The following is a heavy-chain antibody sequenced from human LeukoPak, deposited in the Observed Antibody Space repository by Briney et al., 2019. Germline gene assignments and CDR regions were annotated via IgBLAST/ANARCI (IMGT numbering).Heavy chain of an antibody. D-gene: IGHD2-2*01. V-gene: IGHV1-2*02. Sequence: ASVKVSCKASGYTFTGYYMHWVRQAPGQGLEWMGWINPNSGGTNYAQKFQGRVTMTRDTSISTAYMELSRLRSDDTAVYYCAREPRIVVVPAAIDYWGQGTQVTVSS. CDR1: GYTFTGYY. CDR2: INPNSGGT. J-gene: IGHJ4*02. CDR3: AREPRIVVVPAAIDY.